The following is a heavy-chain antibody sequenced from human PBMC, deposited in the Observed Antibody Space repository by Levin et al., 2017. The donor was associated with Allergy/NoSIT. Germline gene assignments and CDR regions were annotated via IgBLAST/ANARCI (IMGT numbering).Heavy chain of an antibody. J-gene: IGHJ4*02. CDR2: ISYDGSNK. CDR3: ARGRGNVLRYFDWSRGTFDY. Sequence: GESLKISCAASGFTFSSYAMHWVRQAPGKGLEWVAVISYDGSNKYYADSVKGRFTISRDNSKNTLYLQMNSLRAEDTAVYYCARGRGNVLRYFDWSRGTFDYWGQGTLVTVSS. CDR1: GFTFSSYA. V-gene: IGHV3-30-3*01. D-gene: IGHD3-9*01.